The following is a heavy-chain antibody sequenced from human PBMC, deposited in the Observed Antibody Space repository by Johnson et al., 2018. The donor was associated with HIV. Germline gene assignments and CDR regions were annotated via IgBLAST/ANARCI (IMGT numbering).Heavy chain of an antibody. CDR2: IGTAGDT. Sequence: VQLVESGGGLVQPGGSLRLSCAASGFTFSSYDMHWVRQATGKGLEWVSAIGTAGDTYYPGSVKGRFTISRENAKNSLYLQMNSLRAGDTAVYYCARASTLVAFEIWGQGTMVTVSS. J-gene: IGHJ3*02. V-gene: IGHV3-13*01. D-gene: IGHD6-13*01. CDR1: GFTFSSYD. CDR3: ARASTLVAFEI.